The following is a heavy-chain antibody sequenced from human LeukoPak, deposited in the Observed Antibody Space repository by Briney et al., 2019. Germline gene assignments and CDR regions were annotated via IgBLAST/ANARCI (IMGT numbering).Heavy chain of an antibody. CDR2: ISGGGDNT. D-gene: IGHD4-17*01. V-gene: IGHV3-23*01. CDR1: GFTFSNYA. CDR3: AKTTTDYGDYRTY. Sequence: PGGSLRLSCSVFGFTFSNYAMHWVRQAPRKGLEWVSTISGGGDNTYYADSVRGRFTISRDNSNNTLYLQMTSLRAGDTAVYYCAKTTTDYGDYRTYWGLGTQVTVSS. J-gene: IGHJ4*02.